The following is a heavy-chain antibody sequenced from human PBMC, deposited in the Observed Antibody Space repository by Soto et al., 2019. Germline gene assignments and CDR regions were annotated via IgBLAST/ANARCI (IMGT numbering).Heavy chain of an antibody. D-gene: IGHD2-15*01. Sequence: PSERLSLTCALCGGSFKAKGWSGVRQHPGKGLEWIGEIYYNGNTNYNASLKSRVTISVDTSRNQFSLRLASVIAADTAIYYCASARWDYWGQGTLVTVSS. V-gene: IGHV4-34*01. CDR3: ASARWDY. CDR2: IYYNGNT. J-gene: IGHJ4*02. CDR1: GGSFKAKG.